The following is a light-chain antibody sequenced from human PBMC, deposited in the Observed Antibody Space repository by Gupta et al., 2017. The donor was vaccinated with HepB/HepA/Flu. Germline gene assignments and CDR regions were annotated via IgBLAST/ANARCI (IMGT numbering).Light chain of an antibody. V-gene: IGKV3-11*01. CDR2: DAS. J-gene: IGKJ3*01. CDR3: LQRCNCPCA. CDR1: QSISYF. Sequence: EIVLTQSPATLSLSPGERATLSCRASQSISYFLAWYQQKPGQAPRLLIYDASNRASGIPARFSGSGSGTDFTLTISSLEPEDFAVYYCLQRCNCPCAFRHGARVDIK.